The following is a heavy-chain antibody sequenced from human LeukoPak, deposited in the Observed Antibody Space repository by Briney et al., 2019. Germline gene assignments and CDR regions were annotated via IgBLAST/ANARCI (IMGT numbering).Heavy chain of an antibody. J-gene: IGHJ4*02. CDR2: ISGSGGST. V-gene: IGHV3-23*01. Sequence: PGGSLRLSCAASGFTFSSYAMSWVRQAPGKGLEWISAISGSGGSTYYADSVKGRFTISRDNSKNTLYLQVSSLRAEDTAVYCCAKGGRITAVLPFDYWGQGTLVTVSS. CDR1: GFTFSSYA. D-gene: IGHD6-13*01. CDR3: AKGGRITAVLPFDY.